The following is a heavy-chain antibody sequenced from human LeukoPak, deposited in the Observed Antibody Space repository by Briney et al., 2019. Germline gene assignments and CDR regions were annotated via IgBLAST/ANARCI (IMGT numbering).Heavy chain of an antibody. V-gene: IGHV4-59*01. Sequence: SETPSLTCTVSGGSISSYYWSWIRQPPGKGLEWIGYIYYGGSTNYNPSLKSRVTISVDTSKNQFSLKLSSVTAADTAVYYCAGSSSDSDYWGQGTLVTVSS. CDR1: GGSISSYY. J-gene: IGHJ4*02. CDR3: AGSSSDSDY. D-gene: IGHD2-15*01. CDR2: IYYGGST.